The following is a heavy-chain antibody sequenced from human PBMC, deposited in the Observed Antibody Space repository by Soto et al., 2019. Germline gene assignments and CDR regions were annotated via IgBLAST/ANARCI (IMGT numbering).Heavy chain of an antibody. V-gene: IGHV1-2*02. CDR2: INPKFGDT. J-gene: IGHJ6*02. CDR3: ARNMDYYYGPGSGNGHGV. D-gene: IGHD3-10*01. CDR1: GYTFTAYY. Sequence: QVQLVQSGAEVKEPGDSVRVSCEASGYTFTAYYIHWVRQVPEQGLEWMGWINPKFGDTTYAQDFQGRVTMTRDMSISTVYMELSRLTSDDTAIYYCARNMDYYYGPGSGNGHGVWGQGTTVTVFS.